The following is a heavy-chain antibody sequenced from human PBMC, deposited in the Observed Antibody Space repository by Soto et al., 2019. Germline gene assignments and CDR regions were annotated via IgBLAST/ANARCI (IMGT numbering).Heavy chain of an antibody. Sequence: GGFPRLSFVASGFTFSSCAMRGVRQAPGKGLEWVSAISGSGGSTYYADSVKGRFTVSRDNSKNTLYLQMNGLRAEDTAVSYCAKERSSGWSFDYWGQGTLVTVSS. CDR2: ISGSGGST. V-gene: IGHV3-23*01. J-gene: IGHJ4*02. D-gene: IGHD6-19*01. CDR3: AKERSSGWSFDY. CDR1: GFTFSSCA.